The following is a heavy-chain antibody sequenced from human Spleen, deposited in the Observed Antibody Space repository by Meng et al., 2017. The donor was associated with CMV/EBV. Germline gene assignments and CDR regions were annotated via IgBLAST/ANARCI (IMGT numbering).Heavy chain of an antibody. CDR3: AREITIFGGVITSYYGMAV. Sequence: GGSLRLSCAASGFTFSSYSMNWVRQAPGKGLEWVSSISSSSSYIYYADSVKGRFTISRDHAKNSLYLQMNSPRAEDTAVYYCAREITIFGGVITSYYGMAVWGQGTTVTVSS. V-gene: IGHV3-21*01. CDR2: ISSSSSYI. CDR1: GFTFSSYS. J-gene: IGHJ6*02. D-gene: IGHD3-3*01.